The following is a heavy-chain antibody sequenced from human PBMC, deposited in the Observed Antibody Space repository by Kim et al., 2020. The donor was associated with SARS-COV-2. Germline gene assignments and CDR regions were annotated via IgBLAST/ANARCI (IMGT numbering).Heavy chain of an antibody. CDR3: ARDLWFGELTRNYYYYYGMDV. CDR2: INTNTGNP. D-gene: IGHD3-10*01. V-gene: IGHV7-4-1*02. J-gene: IGHJ6*02. Sequence: ASVKVSCKASGYTFTSYAMNWVRQAPGQGLEWMGWINTNTGNPTYAQGFTGRFVFSLDTSVSTAYLQISSLKAEDTAVYYCARDLWFGELTRNYYYYYGMDVWGQGTTVTVSS. CDR1: GYTFTSYA.